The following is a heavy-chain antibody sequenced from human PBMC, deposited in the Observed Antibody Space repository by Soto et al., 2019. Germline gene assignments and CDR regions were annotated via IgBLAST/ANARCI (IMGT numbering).Heavy chain of an antibody. CDR2: IYYSGST. D-gene: IGHD4-4*01. CDR3: ARVPNDYRGGDY. Sequence: QVQLQQWGAGLLKPSETLSLTCAVYGGSFSGYYWSWIRQHPGKGLEWIGYIYYSGSTYYNPSLKSRVTISVDTSKNQFSLKLSSVTAADTAVYYCARVPNDYRGGDYWGQGTLVTVSS. V-gene: IGHV4-34*01. CDR1: GGSFSGYY. J-gene: IGHJ4*02.